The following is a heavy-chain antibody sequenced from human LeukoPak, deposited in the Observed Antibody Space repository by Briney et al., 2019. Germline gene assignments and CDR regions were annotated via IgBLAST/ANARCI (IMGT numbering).Heavy chain of an antibody. Sequence: GASVKVSCKASGYTFTGFYIHWVRQAPGQGLEWMGWINPNSGGTKYAQRFQGRVTMTRDTSISTAYMELNSLRSDDTAVYHCARDLGGSYFRYWGQGTLVTVSS. CDR1: GYTFTGFY. D-gene: IGHD1-26*01. CDR2: INPNSGGT. CDR3: ARDLGGSYFRY. V-gene: IGHV1-2*02. J-gene: IGHJ4*02.